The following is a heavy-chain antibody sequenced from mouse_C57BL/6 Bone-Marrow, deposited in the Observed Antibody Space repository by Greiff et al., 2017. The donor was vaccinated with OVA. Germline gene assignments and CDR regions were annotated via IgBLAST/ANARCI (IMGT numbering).Heavy chain of an antibody. J-gene: IGHJ3*01. CDR3: ARTYDYEGNWLAY. CDR1: GYTFTDYN. CDR2: INPNNGGT. V-gene: IGHV1-18*01. Sequence: EVQVVESGPELVKPGASVKIPCKASGYTFTDYNMDWVKQSHGKSLEWIGDINPNNGGTIYNQKFKGKATLTVDKSSSTAYMELRSLTSEDTAVYYCARTYDYEGNWLAYWGQGTLVTVSA. D-gene: IGHD2-4*01.